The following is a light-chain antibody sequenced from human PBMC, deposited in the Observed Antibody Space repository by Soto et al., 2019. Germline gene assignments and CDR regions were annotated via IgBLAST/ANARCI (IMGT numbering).Light chain of an antibody. V-gene: IGKV1-5*03. CDR1: QSISSR. J-gene: IGKJ2*01. Sequence: DIQMTQSPSTLSASVGDKVTITCRASQSISSRLAWFQQKPGKAPKVLIYQASSLENGVPSRFSGSGSGTEFPLTVSSLQPDDSATYYCQQYESSAPYTFGQGTKLEIK. CDR2: QAS. CDR3: QQYESSAPYT.